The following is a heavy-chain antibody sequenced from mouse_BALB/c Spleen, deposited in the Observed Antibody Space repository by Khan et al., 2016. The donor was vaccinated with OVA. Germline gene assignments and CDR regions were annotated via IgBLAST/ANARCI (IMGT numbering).Heavy chain of an antibody. CDR1: GFTFSSFA. Sequence: EVELVESGGGVVKPGGSLKLSCSASGFTFSSFAMSWVRQTPEKRLEWVATISTGGHYTFYPDSVKGRFTISRDNARNTLYLQMSSLRSEDTAMYYCARSVVDYYARDYWGQGTSVTVSS. CDR3: ARSVVDYYARDY. J-gene: IGHJ4*01. D-gene: IGHD1-1*02. CDR2: ISTGGHYT. V-gene: IGHV5-9-3*01.